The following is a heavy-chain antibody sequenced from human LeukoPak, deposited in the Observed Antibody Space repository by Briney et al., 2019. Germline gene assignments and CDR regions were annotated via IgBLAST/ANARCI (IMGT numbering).Heavy chain of an antibody. CDR3: ARGVAKLYFDY. V-gene: IGHV4-34*01. CDR2: INHSGST. CDR1: GGSFSGYY. D-gene: IGHD1-1*01. J-gene: IGHJ4*02. Sequence: SATLSLTCAVYGGSFSGYYWSWIRQPPGQGLEWIGEINHSGSTNYNPSLKSRVTISVDTSKNQFSLKLSSVTAADTAVYYCARGVAKLYFDYWGQGTLVTVSS.